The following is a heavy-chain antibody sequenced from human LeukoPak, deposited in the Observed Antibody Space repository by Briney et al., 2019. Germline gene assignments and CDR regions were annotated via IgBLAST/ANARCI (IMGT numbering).Heavy chain of an antibody. V-gene: IGHV3-23*01. CDR3: AKRGVVIRVILVGFHKEAYYFDS. D-gene: IGHD3-22*01. J-gene: IGHJ4*02. CDR1: GFTFSNSA. Sequence: GGSLRLSCAAPGFTFSNSAMSWVRQAPGKGLEWVSTLSGSGITTYYADSVKGRFTISRDNSKNTLFLQMNSLRAEDTAVYFCAKRGVVIRVILVGFHKEAYYFDSWGQGALVTVSS. CDR2: LSGSGITT.